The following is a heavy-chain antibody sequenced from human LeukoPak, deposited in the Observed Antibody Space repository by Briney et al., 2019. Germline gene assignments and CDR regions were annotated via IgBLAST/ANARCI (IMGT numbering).Heavy chain of an antibody. J-gene: IGHJ6*03. D-gene: IGHD3-10*01. CDR2: INAGNGNT. CDR3: ARGGSGSRDYYYYYMDV. V-gene: IGHV1-3*03. CDR1: GYTFTSYA. Sequence: GSVKVSCKASGYTFTSYAMHWVRQAPGQRLEWMGWINAGNGNTKYSQEFQGRVTITRDTSASTAYMELSSLRSEDMAVYYCARGGSGSRDYYYYYMDVWGKGTTVTVSS.